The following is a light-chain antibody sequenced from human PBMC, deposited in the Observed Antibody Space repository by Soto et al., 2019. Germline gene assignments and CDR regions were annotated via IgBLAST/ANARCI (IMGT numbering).Light chain of an antibody. J-gene: IGKJ4*01. V-gene: IGKV4-1*01. CDR3: QQYHSTPLT. Sequence: DIVMTQSPDSLAVSLGGRATINCNSSQSVLHSSKINQFLAWSQQKQGQPPNILLSWASTRESGVPDRFSGSGSGTDFTLTISSLQAEDVAVYYCQQYHSTPLTFGGGTKVEIK. CDR2: WAS. CDR1: QSVLHSSKINQF.